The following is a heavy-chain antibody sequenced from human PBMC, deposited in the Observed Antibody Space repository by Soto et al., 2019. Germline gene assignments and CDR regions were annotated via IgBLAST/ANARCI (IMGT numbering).Heavy chain of an antibody. CDR1: GGSIRSYY. Sequence: SETLSLTCTVSGGSIRSYYWTWIRQPPGKGLEWLGYIFYSGSTFYSPSLKSRVTISIHTSKSQFSLQLTSVTAADTAVYYCARGAADTAMVDARGQGTLVPVSS. J-gene: IGHJ5*02. CDR2: IFYSGST. CDR3: ARGAADTAMVDA. V-gene: IGHV4-59*01. D-gene: IGHD5-18*01.